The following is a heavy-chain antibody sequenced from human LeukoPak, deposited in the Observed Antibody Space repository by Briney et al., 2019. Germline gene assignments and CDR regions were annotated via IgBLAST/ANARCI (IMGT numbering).Heavy chain of an antibody. CDR1: GFTFSSYG. D-gene: IGHD3-16*01. CDR2: IWYDGSNK. V-gene: IGHV3-33*01. Sequence: GGSLRLSCAASGFTFSSYGMHWVRQAPGKGLEWVAVIWYDGSNKYYADSVKGRFTISRDNSKNTLYLQMNSLRAEDTAVYYCARGDFGRYAFDFRGQGTMVTVSS. J-gene: IGHJ3*01. CDR3: ARGDFGRYAFDF.